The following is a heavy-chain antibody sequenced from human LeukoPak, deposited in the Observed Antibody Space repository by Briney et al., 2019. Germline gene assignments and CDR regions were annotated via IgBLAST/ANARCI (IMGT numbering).Heavy chain of an antibody. CDR1: GGSLYENNW. V-gene: IGHV4-4*02. J-gene: IGHJ5*02. Sequence: SGTLSLTSAVSGGSLYENNWGGWFRPPPGKGLEWMGEIYLRGSTNSNRSLKSRVTISVDKSKNQFSLELSSVTAADTAVYYCAKEKKYRSSSIINWFDPWGQGTLVTVSS. CDR3: AKEKKYRSSSIINWFDP. CDR2: IYLRGST. D-gene: IGHD6-13*01.